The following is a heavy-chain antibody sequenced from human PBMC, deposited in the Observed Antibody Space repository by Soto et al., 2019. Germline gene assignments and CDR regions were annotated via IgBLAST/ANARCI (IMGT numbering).Heavy chain of an antibody. CDR1: GGTFSSYA. V-gene: IGHV1-69*13. CDR2: IIPIFGTA. Sequence: SVKVSCRASGGTFSSYAISWVRQAPGQGLEWMGGIIPIFGTANYAQKFQGRVTITADESTSTAYMELSSLRSEDTAVYYCARGPHDYSNYYFDYWGQGTLVTVSS. J-gene: IGHJ4*02. CDR3: ARGPHDYSNYYFDY. D-gene: IGHD4-4*01.